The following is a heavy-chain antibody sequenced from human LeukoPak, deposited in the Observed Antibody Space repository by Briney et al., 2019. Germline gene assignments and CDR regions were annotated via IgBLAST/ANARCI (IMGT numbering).Heavy chain of an antibody. D-gene: IGHD6-6*01. Sequence: WASVKVSCKASGYTFTGYYMHWVRQVPGQGLEWMGWINPNSGGTNYAQKFQGRVTMTRDTSISTAYMELSRLRSDDTAVYYCARGRYSSSNPRGASKLDYWGQGTLVTVSS. V-gene: IGHV1-2*02. CDR1: GYTFTGYY. CDR3: ARGRYSSSNPRGASKLDY. J-gene: IGHJ4*02. CDR2: INPNSGGT.